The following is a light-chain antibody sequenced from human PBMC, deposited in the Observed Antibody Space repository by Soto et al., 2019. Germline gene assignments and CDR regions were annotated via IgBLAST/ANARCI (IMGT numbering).Light chain of an antibody. Sequence: QSVLTQSSSASASLVSSVKLTCTLSSGHSRYIIAWHQQQPGKAPRYLMNLEDSGTYTKGSGVPDRFSGSSSGAARYLVISTIQSEYEADYYCETWDSNTVVFGGGTKVTVL. V-gene: IGLV4-60*03. CDR2: LEDSGTY. CDR3: ETWDSNTVV. CDR1: SGHSRYI. J-gene: IGLJ3*02.